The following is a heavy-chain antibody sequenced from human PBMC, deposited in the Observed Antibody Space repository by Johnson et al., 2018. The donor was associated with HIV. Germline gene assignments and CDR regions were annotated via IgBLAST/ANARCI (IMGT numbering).Heavy chain of an antibody. CDR3: AKDLEGGHYTLDAFDI. D-gene: IGHD3-22*01. Sequence: VQLVESGGGVVQPGRSLRLSCAASGFTFSSYGMHWVRQAPGKGLEWVAVISYDGSNKYYADSVKGRFTISRDNSKNTLYLQMNSLRAEDTAVYYCAKDLEGGHYTLDAFDIWGQGTMVTVSS. CDR1: GFTFSSYG. CDR2: ISYDGSNK. J-gene: IGHJ3*02. V-gene: IGHV3-30*18.